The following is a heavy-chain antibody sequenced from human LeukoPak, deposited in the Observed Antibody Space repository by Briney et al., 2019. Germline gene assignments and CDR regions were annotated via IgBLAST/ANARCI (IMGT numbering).Heavy chain of an antibody. CDR2: IYYSGST. D-gene: IGHD1-26*01. Sequence: SETLPLTCTVSGGSISSSSYYWGWIRQPPGKGLEWIGSIYYSGSTYYNPSLKSRVTISVDTSRNQFSLKLSSVTAADTAVYYCARPRGSYFDFDYWGQGTLVTVSS. CDR1: GGSISSSSYY. V-gene: IGHV4-39*01. CDR3: ARPRGSYFDFDY. J-gene: IGHJ4*02.